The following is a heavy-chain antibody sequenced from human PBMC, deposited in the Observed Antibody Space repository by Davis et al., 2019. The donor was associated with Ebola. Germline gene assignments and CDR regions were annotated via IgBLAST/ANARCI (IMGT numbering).Heavy chain of an antibody. J-gene: IGHJ6*03. CDR1: GGSISSYY. CDR3: ARVLGYCSSTSCYPYYYMDV. Sequence: PSETLSLTCTVSGGSISSYYWSWIRQPPGKGLEWIGYIYYSGSTNYNPSLKRRVTISVDTSKNQFSLKLSSVTAADTAVYYCARVLGYCSSTSCYPYYYMDVWGKGTTVTVSS. CDR2: IYYSGST. V-gene: IGHV4-59*01. D-gene: IGHD2-2*01.